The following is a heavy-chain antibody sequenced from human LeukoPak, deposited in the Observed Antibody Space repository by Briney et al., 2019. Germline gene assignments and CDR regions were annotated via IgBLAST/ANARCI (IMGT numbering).Heavy chain of an antibody. CDR3: ARGLVGATEWFDP. V-gene: IGHV3-21*01. J-gene: IGHJ5*02. CDR1: GFLFSSYS. CDR2: ISSTSSYI. D-gene: IGHD1-26*01. Sequence: GGSLRLSCAASGFLFSSYSVIWVRQAPGKGLEWVSSISSTSSYIFYADSLKGRFTISRDNAKNSLYLQMNSLRAEDTAVYYCARGLVGATEWFDPWGQGTLVTVSS.